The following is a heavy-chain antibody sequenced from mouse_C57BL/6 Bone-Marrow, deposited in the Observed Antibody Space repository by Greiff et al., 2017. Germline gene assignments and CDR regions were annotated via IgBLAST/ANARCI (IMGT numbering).Heavy chain of an antibody. CDR3: TTAGYYGSKDY. J-gene: IGHJ2*01. CDR1: GFNIKDDY. V-gene: IGHV14-4*01. Sequence: EVQLQESGAELVRPGASVKLSCTASGFNIKDDYLHWVKQRPEQGLEWIGWIDPENGDTEYASKFQGKATITADTSSNTAYLQLSSLTSEDTSVDYCTTAGYYGSKDYWGQGTTLTVSS. D-gene: IGHD1-1*01. CDR2: IDPENGDT.